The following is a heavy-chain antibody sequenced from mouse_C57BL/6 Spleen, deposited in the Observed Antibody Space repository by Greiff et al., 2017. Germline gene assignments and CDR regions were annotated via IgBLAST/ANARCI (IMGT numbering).Heavy chain of an antibody. J-gene: IGHJ4*01. CDR1: GYTFTDYN. CDR2: INPNNGGT. V-gene: IGHV1-22*01. CDR3: ANGYYGNYGAMDY. D-gene: IGHD2-1*01. Sequence: SGPELVKPGASVKMSCKASGYTFTDYNMHWVKQSHGKSLEWIGDINPNNGGTSYNQKFKGKATLTVNKSSSTAYMELRSLTSEDSAVYYCANGYYGNYGAMDYWGQGTSVTVSS.